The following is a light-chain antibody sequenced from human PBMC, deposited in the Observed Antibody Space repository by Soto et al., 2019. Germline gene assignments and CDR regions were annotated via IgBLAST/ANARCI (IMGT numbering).Light chain of an antibody. CDR3: QQYNNWPPWT. CDR2: AAS. CDR1: QSVGGN. J-gene: IGKJ1*01. V-gene: IGKV3-15*01. Sequence: EIVMTQSPATLSVSPGERATLSCRASQSVGGNLAWYQQKPGQPPRLLIYAASSRPTGIPARFSGSGSGTEFTLTISSLQSEDLAVYYCQQYNNWPPWTFGQGTKVEIK.